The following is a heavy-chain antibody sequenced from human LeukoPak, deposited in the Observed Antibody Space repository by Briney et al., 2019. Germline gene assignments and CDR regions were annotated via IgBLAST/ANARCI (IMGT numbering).Heavy chain of an antibody. CDR3: AKDYRGHCSGSSCYFDY. CDR2: LYYDGSDR. J-gene: IGHJ4*02. D-gene: IGHD2-2*01. CDR1: GFNFVAYG. V-gene: IGHV3-30*02. Sequence: GGSLRLSCAASGFNFVAYGMHWVRQAPGKGLEWVASLYYDGSDRYSRDSVKGRFTVSRDNSKNTLYLQVASVRAEDTAFYYCAKDYRGHCSGSSCYFDYWGQGTLVTVSS.